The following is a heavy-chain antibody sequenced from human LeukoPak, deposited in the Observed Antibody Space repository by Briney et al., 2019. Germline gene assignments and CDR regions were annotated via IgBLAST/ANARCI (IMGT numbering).Heavy chain of an antibody. V-gene: IGHV5-51*01. Sequence: GVSLKISCKGSGYTFTTYWIGWVRPMPGKGLEWMGMIFPGDSDPRYSPSFQGQVTISADKSISTAYLQWSSLKASDSAMYYCVRHGLGSSSFGFDYWGQGTLVTVSS. CDR2: IFPGDSDP. J-gene: IGHJ4*02. CDR3: VRHGLGSSSFGFDY. CDR1: GYTFTTYW. D-gene: IGHD6-6*01.